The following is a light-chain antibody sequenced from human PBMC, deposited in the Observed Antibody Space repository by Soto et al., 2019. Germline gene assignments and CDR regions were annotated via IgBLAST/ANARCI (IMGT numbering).Light chain of an antibody. CDR2: NVG. Sequence: QSVLTQPASVSGSPGQSITISFTGTSSDVGGYNYVSWYQQHPGKAPKLIISNVGDRPSGVSNRFSGSKSGNTASLTISGLQTEDEADYYCSSYTTTSTVVFGGGTKLTVL. J-gene: IGLJ3*02. CDR3: SSYTTTSTVV. CDR1: SSDVGGYNY. V-gene: IGLV2-14*03.